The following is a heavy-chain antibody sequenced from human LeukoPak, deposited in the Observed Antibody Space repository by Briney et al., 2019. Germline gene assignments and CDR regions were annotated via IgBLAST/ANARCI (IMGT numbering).Heavy chain of an antibody. V-gene: IGHV4-4*07. CDR1: GGSIISNY. J-gene: IGHJ6*03. D-gene: IGHD3-22*01. CDR2: IYGSGIT. Sequence: SESLSLTCTVSGGSIISNYWSWIRQSAGTGLEWIGRIYGSGITDYNPSLKSRVTMSLDTSRKQFSLRLTSVTAADTAVYYCARLKFYDSTGYSPGYYMDVWGKGTAVSVFS. CDR3: ARLKFYDSTGYSPGYYMDV.